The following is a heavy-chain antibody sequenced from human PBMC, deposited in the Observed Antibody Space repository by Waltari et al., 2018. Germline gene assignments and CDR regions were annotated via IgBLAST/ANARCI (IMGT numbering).Heavy chain of an antibody. CDR3: ARDGNSSSSYYYYYMDV. D-gene: IGHD6-6*01. J-gene: IGHJ6*03. Sequence: QVQLVQSGAEVKKPGASVKVSCKASGYTFTSYYMHWVRQAPGQGLEWMGIINPRGGSTSYAQKFQGGVTMTRDTSTSTVYMELSSLRSEDTAVYYCARDGNSSSSYYYYYMDVWGKGTTVTISS. CDR1: GYTFTSYY. V-gene: IGHV1-46*01. CDR2: INPRGGST.